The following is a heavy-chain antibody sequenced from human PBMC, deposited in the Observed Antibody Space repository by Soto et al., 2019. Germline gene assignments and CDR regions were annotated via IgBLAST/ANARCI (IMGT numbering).Heavy chain of an antibody. V-gene: IGHV6-1*01. CDR1: GDSVSSNSAA. CDR3: ARDPDNDYIWGSYRYEGAFDI. J-gene: IGHJ3*02. CDR2: TYYRSKWYN. Sequence: SQTLSLTCAISGDSVSSNSAAWNWIRQSPSRGLEWLGRTYYRSKWYNDYAVSVKSRITINPDTSKNQFSLQLNSVTPKDTAVYYCARDPDNDYIWGSYRYEGAFDIWGQGTMVTVSS. D-gene: IGHD3-16*02.